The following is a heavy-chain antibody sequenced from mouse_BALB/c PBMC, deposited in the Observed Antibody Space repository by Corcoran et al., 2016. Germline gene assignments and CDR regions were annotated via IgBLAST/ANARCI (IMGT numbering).Heavy chain of an antibody. CDR2: IDPANGNT. CDR1: GFNIKDTY. Sequence: EVQLQQSGAELVKPGASVKLSCTASGFNIKDTYMHWVKQRPEQGLEWIGRIDPANGNTKYDPKFQGKATITADTSSNTAYLQLSSRTSEDTAVDDCARSNYRYDGDWHVDVGGAGTTVTVSS. CDR3: ARSNYRYDGDWHVDV. V-gene: IGHV14-3*02. D-gene: IGHD2-14*01. J-gene: IGHJ1*01.